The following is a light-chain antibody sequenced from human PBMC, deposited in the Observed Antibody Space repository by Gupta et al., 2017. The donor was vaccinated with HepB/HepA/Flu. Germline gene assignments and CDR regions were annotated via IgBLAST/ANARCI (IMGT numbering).Light chain of an antibody. CDR2: ASS. Sequence: IQVTQSPSSLSASVGDRVTITFRSSQGIGSSLAWFQKKSEKAPKSLIYASSSLQSGVPLRFSGGRSGTDFTLTISSLQPEDSATYYCLQYLSYPFTFGGGTKVEIK. CDR3: LQYLSYPFT. J-gene: IGKJ4*01. V-gene: IGKV1D-16*01. CDR1: QGIGSS.